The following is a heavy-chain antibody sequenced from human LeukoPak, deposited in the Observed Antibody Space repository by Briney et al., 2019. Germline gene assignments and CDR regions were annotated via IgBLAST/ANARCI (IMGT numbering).Heavy chain of an antibody. CDR1: GGSMTSDY. CDR2: IYHSGST. Sequence: SETLSLTCTVSGGSMTSDYWSWIRQPPGKGLEWIGYIYHSGSTYYNPSLKSRVTISVDRSKNQFSLKLSSVTAADTAVYYCARDRYSGSPGLWGRGTLVTVSS. J-gene: IGHJ2*01. D-gene: IGHD1-26*01. V-gene: IGHV4-59*12. CDR3: ARDRYSGSPGL.